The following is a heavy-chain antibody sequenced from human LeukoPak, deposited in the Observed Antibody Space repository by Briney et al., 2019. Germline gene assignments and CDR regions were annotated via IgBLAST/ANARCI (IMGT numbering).Heavy chain of an antibody. CDR3: ARVISDCANFNCFKGYFDY. CDR1: GYTFTNYA. V-gene: IGHV1-3*01. J-gene: IGHJ4*01. CDR2: INAGNGNT. Sequence: ASVKVSCKASGYTFTNYAIHWMRQAPGQSLEWMGWINAGNGNTKYSQKFQARVTITRDTSANTAYMELSSLGSEDTTIYYCARVISDCANFNCFKGYFDYWGQGTPVTVSS. D-gene: IGHD5/OR15-5a*01.